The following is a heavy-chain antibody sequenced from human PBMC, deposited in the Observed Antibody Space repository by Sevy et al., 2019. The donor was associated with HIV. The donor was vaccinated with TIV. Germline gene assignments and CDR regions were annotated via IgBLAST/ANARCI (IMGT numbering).Heavy chain of an antibody. J-gene: IGHJ2*01. CDR3: ARGTGITIFGVVNPYWYFDL. CDR1: GVSISSYY. CDR2: IYYSGST. V-gene: IGHV4-59*01. D-gene: IGHD3-3*01. Sequence: SGTLSLTCTVSGVSISSYYWSWIRQPPGKGLEWIGYIYYSGSTNYNPSLKSRVTISVDTSKNQFSLKLSSATAADTAVYYCARGTGITIFGVVNPYWYFDLWGRGTLVTVSS.